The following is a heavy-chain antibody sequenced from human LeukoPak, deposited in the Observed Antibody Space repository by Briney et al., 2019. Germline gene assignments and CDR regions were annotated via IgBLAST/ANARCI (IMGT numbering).Heavy chain of an antibody. V-gene: IGHV1-69*04. D-gene: IGHD3-22*01. CDR3: ARDRGYYYDSSGYHPFDP. J-gene: IGHJ5*02. Sequence: SVKVSCKASGGTFSSYAISWVRQAPGQGLEWMGRIIPILGIANYAQKLQGRVTMTTDTSTSTAYMELRSLRSDDTAVYYCARDRGYYYDSSGYHPFDPWGQGTLVTVSS. CDR1: GGTFSSYA. CDR2: IIPILGIA.